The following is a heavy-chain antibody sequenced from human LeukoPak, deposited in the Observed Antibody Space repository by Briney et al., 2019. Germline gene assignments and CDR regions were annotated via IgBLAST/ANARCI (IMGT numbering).Heavy chain of an antibody. D-gene: IGHD3-22*01. CDR3: ARLWDYSSGYNDY. CDR1: GGTFSRYA. Sequence: SVKVSCKASGGTFSRYAISWVRQAPGQGLEWMGGIIPIFGTANYAQKFQGRVTITTDESTSTAYMELSSLRSEDTAVYYCARLWDYSSGYNDYWGQGTLVTVSS. V-gene: IGHV1-69*05. J-gene: IGHJ4*02. CDR2: IIPIFGTA.